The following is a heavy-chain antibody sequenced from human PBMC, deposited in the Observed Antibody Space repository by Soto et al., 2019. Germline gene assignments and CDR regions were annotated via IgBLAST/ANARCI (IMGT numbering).Heavy chain of an antibody. V-gene: IGHV3-33*01. CDR3: ARDLYEATWSNLDYYYYYGMDV. J-gene: IGHJ6*02. Sequence: PGGSLRLSCAASGFTFSSYGMHWVRQAPGKGLEWVAVIWYDGSNKYYADSVKGRFTISRDNSKNTLYLQMNSLRAEDTAVYYCARDLYEATWSNLDYYYYYGMDVWGQGTTVTSP. D-gene: IGHD3-16*01. CDR2: IWYDGSNK. CDR1: GFTFSSYG.